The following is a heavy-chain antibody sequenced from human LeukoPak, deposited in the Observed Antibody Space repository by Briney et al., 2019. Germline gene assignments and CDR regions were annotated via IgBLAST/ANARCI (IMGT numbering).Heavy chain of an antibody. V-gene: IGHV5-51*01. CDR1: GYSFTSYW. CDR3: ARQPAYYDILTGYPSYGMDV. D-gene: IGHD3-9*01. J-gene: IGHJ6*04. Sequence: HGEPLKISCKGSGYSFTSYWIGWVRQMPGKGLEWMGIIYPGDSDTRYSPSFQGQVTISADKSISTAYLQWSSLKASDTAMYYCARQPAYYDILTGYPSYGMDVWGKGTTVTVSS. CDR2: IYPGDSDT.